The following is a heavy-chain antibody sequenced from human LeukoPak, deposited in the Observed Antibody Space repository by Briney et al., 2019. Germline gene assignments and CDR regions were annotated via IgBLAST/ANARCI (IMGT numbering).Heavy chain of an antibody. CDR1: GFTFSTYW. J-gene: IGHJ3*02. CDR2: INSDGSST. V-gene: IGHV3-74*01. Sequence: PGGSLRLSCAASGFTFSTYWMHWVRQAPGKGLVWVSQINSDGSSTTYADSVKGRFTISRDYAKNTLYLQMNSLRAEDTAVYYCARDENDAFDIWGQGTMVTVSS. CDR3: ARDENDAFDI.